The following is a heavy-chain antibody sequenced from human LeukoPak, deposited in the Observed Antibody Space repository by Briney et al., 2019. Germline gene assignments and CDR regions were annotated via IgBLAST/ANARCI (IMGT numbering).Heavy chain of an antibody. V-gene: IGHV1-2*02. CDR1: GYALTAYY. Sequence: GASVKVSCKASGYALTAYYMHWVRQAPGQGLEWMGWINPNSGGTNYAQNFQGRVNMTRDTAINTAYMELRGLTPDDTAVYYCAALTSGYYYGVDVWGQGTTVTVSS. CDR3: AALTSGYYYGVDV. CDR2: INPNSGGT. J-gene: IGHJ6*02. D-gene: IGHD2-2*01.